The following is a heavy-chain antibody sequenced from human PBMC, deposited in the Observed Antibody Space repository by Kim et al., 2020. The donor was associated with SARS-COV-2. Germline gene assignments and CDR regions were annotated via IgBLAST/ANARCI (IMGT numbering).Heavy chain of an antibody. J-gene: IGHJ4*02. CDR1: GYSFTGYA. D-gene: IGHD2-8*01. CDR3: ARVLYMYGAGYDN. CDR2: INGGNGNR. Sequence: ASVKVSCKASGYSFTGYAIHWVRQAPGQGLEWMGWINGGNGNRRYSQKLEGRVTLTRDTSASTAYMELVSLRAEDTAVYFCARVLYMYGAGYDNWGQGTLVTVSS. V-gene: IGHV1-3*01.